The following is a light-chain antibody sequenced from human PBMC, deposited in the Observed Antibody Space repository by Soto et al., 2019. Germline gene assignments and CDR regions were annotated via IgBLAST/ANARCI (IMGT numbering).Light chain of an antibody. CDR3: QQYLNRWT. V-gene: IGKV1-5*03. CDR2: KAS. J-gene: IGKJ1*01. CDR1: QSISTW. Sequence: DIQMTQSPSTLSASVGDRVTITCRASQSISTWLAWYQQKPGKAHKLLIYKASRLEGGVPSRFSGSGSGTEFTLTISSLQPDDFATYYCQQYLNRWTFGQGTKVEIK.